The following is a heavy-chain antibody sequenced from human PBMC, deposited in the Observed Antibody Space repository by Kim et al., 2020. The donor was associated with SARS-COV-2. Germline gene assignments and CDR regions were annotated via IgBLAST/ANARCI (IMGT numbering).Heavy chain of an antibody. V-gene: IGHV3-53*03. CDR3: AGEKITMVRGVKFFDY. Sequence: SVKGRFTISRDNSKNTLYLQMNSLRAEDTAVYYCAGEKITMVRGVKFFDYWGQGTLVTVSS. D-gene: IGHD3-10*01. J-gene: IGHJ4*02.